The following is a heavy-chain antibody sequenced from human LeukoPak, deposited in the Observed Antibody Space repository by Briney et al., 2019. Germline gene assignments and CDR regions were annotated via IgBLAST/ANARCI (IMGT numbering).Heavy chain of an antibody. CDR2: ISGSGGST. CDR3: AKDSRDGYNHFDY. CDR1: GFTFSSYA. Sequence: GGSLRPSCAASGFTFSSYAMSWVRQAPGKGLEWVSAISGSGGSTYYADSVRGRFTISRDNSKNTLYLQMNSLRAEDTAVYYCAKDSRDGYNHFDYWGQGTLVTVSS. J-gene: IGHJ4*02. V-gene: IGHV3-23*01. D-gene: IGHD5-24*01.